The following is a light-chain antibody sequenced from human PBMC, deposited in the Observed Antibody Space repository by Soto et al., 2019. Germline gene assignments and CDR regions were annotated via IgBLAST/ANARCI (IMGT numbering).Light chain of an antibody. Sequence: EIVLTQSPGTLSLSPGERVILSCRASQSISSSALAWYQQKPGQAPSLLIYGASSRATGIPDRFSGSGSGTDFTLTINRLEPEDFAVYYCQHYGNSPPSVTFGPGTKVDIK. V-gene: IGKV3-20*01. CDR3: QHYGNSPPSVT. CDR2: GAS. CDR1: QSISSSA. J-gene: IGKJ3*01.